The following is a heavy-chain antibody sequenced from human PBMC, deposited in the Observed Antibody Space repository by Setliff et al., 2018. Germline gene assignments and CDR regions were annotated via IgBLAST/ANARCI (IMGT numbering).Heavy chain of an antibody. J-gene: IGHJ3*01. CDR2: ISVYSGNT. Sequence: ASVKVSCKASGYTFTSYGFSWVRQAPGQGLEWMGRISVYSGNTNYGQKYQGRVAMTTDTSTNTVYMELRSLRSDDTAVYFCVREYSGGGLTWGQGTMVTVS. CDR3: VREYSGGGLT. D-gene: IGHD1-26*01. V-gene: IGHV1-18*01. CDR1: GYTFTSYG.